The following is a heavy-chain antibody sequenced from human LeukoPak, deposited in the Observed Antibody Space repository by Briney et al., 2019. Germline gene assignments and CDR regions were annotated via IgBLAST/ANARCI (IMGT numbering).Heavy chain of an antibody. Sequence: PSETLSLTCAVYGGSFSGYYWSWIRQPPGKGLEWIGEINHSGSTNYNPSLKSRVTISVDTSKNQFSLKLSSVTAADTAVYYCARVSTVTTGMYYYYYMDVWGKGTTVTVSS. CDR1: GGSFSGYY. CDR3: ARVSTVTTGMYYYYYMDV. V-gene: IGHV4-34*01. J-gene: IGHJ6*03. CDR2: INHSGST. D-gene: IGHD4-17*01.